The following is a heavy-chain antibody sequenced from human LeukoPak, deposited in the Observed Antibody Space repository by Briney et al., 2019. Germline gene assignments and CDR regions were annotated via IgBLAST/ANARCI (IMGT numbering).Heavy chain of an antibody. D-gene: IGHD4-17*01. V-gene: IGHV3-20*04. CDR1: GFTFDDYG. CDR2: INWNSGVT. CDR3: ARGDGPTVTADYFQN. Sequence: GRSLRLSCAASGFTFDDYGMSWVRQVPGRGLEWICGINWNSGVTGYADSVKGRFNIYRDNAKNSLFLQMNSLRDEDTAFYYCARGDGPTVTADYFQNWGQGTLVTVS. J-gene: IGHJ1*01.